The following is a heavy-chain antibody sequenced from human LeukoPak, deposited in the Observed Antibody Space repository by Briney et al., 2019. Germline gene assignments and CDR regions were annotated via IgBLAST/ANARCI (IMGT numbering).Heavy chain of an antibody. D-gene: IGHD2-15*01. Sequence: PSETLSLTCTVSGGSISSGGYYWSWIRQHPGKGLEWIGYIYYSGSTYYNPSLKSRVTISVDTSKNQFSLNLSSVTAAATSGYSWERGLHWEIIGVVAKALRGWFDPWGQGTLVTVSS. CDR3: ERGLHWEIIGVVAKALRGWFDP. CDR1: GGSISSGGYY. J-gene: IGHJ5*02. CDR2: IYYSGST. V-gene: IGHV4-31*03.